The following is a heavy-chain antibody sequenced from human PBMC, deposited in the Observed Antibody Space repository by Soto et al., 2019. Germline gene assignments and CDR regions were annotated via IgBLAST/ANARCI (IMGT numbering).Heavy chain of an antibody. CDR1: GYTFTRYG. CDR3: ARDALVMIRGAPSYGMAV. Sequence: ASVKVSCKASGYTFTRYGIGWVRQAPGQGLEWMGWINPYNGNTNYAQNLQGRVTMTTDTSTNTAYMELRSLRSDDTAVYFCARDALVMIRGAPSYGMAVWGQGTSVTVSS. V-gene: IGHV1-18*01. J-gene: IGHJ6*02. CDR2: INPYNGNT. D-gene: IGHD3-10*01.